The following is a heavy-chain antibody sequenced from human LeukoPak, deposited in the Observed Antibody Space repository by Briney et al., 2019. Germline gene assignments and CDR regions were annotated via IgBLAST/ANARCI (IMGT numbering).Heavy chain of an antibody. J-gene: IGHJ4*02. CDR1: GFTFSSYA. V-gene: IGHV3-23*01. D-gene: IGHD3-10*01. Sequence: PGGSPRLSCAASGFTFSSYAMSWVRQAPGKGLEWVSAISGSGGSTYYADSVKGRFTISRDNSKNTLYLQMNSLRAEDTAVYYCAKDLDPPYGSGTLFDYWGQGTLVTVSS. CDR3: AKDLDPPYGSGTLFDY. CDR2: ISGSGGST.